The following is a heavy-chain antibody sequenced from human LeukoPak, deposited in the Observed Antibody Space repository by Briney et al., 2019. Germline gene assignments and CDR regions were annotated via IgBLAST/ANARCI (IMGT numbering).Heavy chain of an antibody. V-gene: IGHV4-59*01. D-gene: IGHD2-15*01. J-gene: IGHJ4*02. Sequence: SETLSLTCTVSGASISSYLWSWIRQPPGKGREWMAYIYYIGTTNYSPSFKSRVTISVDTSKNPFYLRLSSVTAADTAVYYCAREPRSPGGRGRPFDFWGQGTLVTVSS. CDR2: IYYIGTT. CDR3: AREPRSPGGRGRPFDF. CDR1: GASISSYL.